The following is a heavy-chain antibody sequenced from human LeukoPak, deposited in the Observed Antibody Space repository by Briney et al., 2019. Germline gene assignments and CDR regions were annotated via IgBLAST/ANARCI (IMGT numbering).Heavy chain of an antibody. CDR3: ARDAAMEGDRSTWSDY. D-gene: IGHD2-21*01. J-gene: IGHJ4*02. V-gene: IGHV1-2*07. CDR1: GYSFKGYY. Sequence: ASVKVSCKASGYSFKGYYIHWVRQAPGQGLEWMGWIDPKSGETKYAHNLQGRVTMTRDTSISIAYMELSSLTSDDTAEYYCARDAAMEGDRSTWSDYWGQGTLVTVSS. CDR2: IDPKSGET.